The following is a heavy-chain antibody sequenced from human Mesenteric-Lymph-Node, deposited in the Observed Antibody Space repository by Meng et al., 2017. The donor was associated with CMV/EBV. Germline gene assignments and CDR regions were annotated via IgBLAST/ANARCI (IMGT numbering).Heavy chain of an antibody. D-gene: IGHD3-10*01. Sequence: ASVKVSCKASGYTFTGYYMHWVRQAPGQGLEWMGWINPNSGGTNYAQKFQGRVTMTRDTSISTAYMELSRLRSDDTAVYFCVRLAVRGVIGPWGQGTLVTVSS. V-gene: IGHV1-2*02. J-gene: IGHJ5*02. CDR1: GYTFTGYY. CDR2: INPNSGGT. CDR3: VRLAVRGVIGP.